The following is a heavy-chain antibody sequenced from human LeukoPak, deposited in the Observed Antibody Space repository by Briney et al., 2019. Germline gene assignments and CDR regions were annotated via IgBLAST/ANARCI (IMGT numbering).Heavy chain of an antibody. Sequence: GGSLRLSCAASGFTFSSYSMNWVRQAPGKGLEWVSSISSSSSYIYYADSVKGRFTTSRDNAKNSLYLQMNSLRAEDTAVYYCARDPTLYYYDSSPNWFDPWGQGTLVTVSS. CDR3: ARDPTLYYYDSSPNWFDP. V-gene: IGHV3-21*01. D-gene: IGHD3-22*01. CDR1: GFTFSSYS. J-gene: IGHJ5*02. CDR2: ISSSSSYI.